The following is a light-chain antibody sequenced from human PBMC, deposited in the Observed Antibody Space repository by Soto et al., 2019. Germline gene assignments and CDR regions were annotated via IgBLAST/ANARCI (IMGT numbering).Light chain of an antibody. CDR2: SNN. J-gene: IGLJ1*01. CDR3: AAWDDSLNGRYV. Sequence: QSVLTQPPSASGTPGQRVTISCSGSSSHIGSNNVNWYQQLPGTAPKLLIYSNNQRPSGVPDRCSGSKSGTSAALAISGLQSEDEADYYCAAWDDSLNGRYVFGTGTKLTVL. CDR1: SSHIGSNN. V-gene: IGLV1-44*01.